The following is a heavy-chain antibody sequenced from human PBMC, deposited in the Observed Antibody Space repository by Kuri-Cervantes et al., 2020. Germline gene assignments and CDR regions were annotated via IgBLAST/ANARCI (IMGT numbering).Heavy chain of an antibody. CDR1: EFTVDDYS. D-gene: IGHD2-2*01. V-gene: IGHV3-43D*04. CDR2: ISWEGGST. CDR3: AKNWGRSSAMSDY. Sequence: GESLKISCAASEFTVDDYSMHWVRQGPGMGLDCVSLISWEGGSTHYADSVKGRFALSRDNTKTSLYLQMNSLRAEDTAVYHCAKNWGRSSAMSDYWGQGTLVTVS. J-gene: IGHJ4*02.